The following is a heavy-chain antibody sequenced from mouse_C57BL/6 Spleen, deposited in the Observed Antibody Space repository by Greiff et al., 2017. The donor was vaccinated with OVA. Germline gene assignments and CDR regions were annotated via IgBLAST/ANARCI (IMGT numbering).Heavy chain of an antibody. CDR1: GYTFTDYE. V-gene: IGHV1-15*01. CDR2: IDPETGGT. J-gene: IGHJ2*01. D-gene: IGHD1-1*01. Sequence: QVQLQQSGAELVRPGASVTLSCKASGYTFTDYEMHWVKQTPVHGLEWIGAIDPETGGTAYNQKFKGKAILTADKSSSTAYMELRSLTSEDSAVYYCTRRGYYGFDYWGQGTTLTVSS. CDR3: TRRGYYGFDY.